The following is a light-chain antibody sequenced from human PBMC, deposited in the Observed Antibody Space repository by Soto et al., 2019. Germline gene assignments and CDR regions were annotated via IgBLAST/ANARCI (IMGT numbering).Light chain of an antibody. CDR2: DAS. CDR1: QSVSSSY. J-gene: IGKJ1*01. CDR3: QQRSNWPQT. Sequence: EIFLTQSPGTLSLSPWEIATLSCRASQSVSSSYLAWYQQKPGQAPRLLIYDASNRATGIPARFSGSGSGTDFTLTISSLEPEDFAVYYCQQRSNWPQTFGQGTKVDIK. V-gene: IGKV3-11*01.